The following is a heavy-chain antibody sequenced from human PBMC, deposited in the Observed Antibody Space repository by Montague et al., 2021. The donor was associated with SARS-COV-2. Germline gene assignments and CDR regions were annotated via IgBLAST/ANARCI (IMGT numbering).Heavy chain of an antibody. V-gene: IGHV4-39*07. Sequence: SETLSITCTVSGGSISSSNYYWGWIRQPPGKGLEWIGNMYYSGSTYYNPSLKSRVTISIDTSKNQFSLKLSSVTAADTAVYYCARDDIVLQGGTKGMDVWGQGTTVTVSS. J-gene: IGHJ6*02. CDR2: MYYSGST. CDR1: GGSISSSNYY. D-gene: IGHD2-15*01. CDR3: ARDDIVLQGGTKGMDV.